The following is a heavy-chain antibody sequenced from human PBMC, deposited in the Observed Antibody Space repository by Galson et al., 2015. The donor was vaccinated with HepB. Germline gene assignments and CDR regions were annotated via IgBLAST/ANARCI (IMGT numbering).Heavy chain of an antibody. CDR3: ARDPADYGDYVRDY. J-gene: IGHJ4*02. CDR1: GGTFSSYA. D-gene: IGHD4-17*01. CDR2: IIPILGIA. Sequence: SCKASGGTFSSYANSWVRQAPGQGLEWMGGIIPILGIANYAQKFQGRVTITADKSTSTAYMELSSLRSEDTAVYYCARDPADYGDYVRDYWGQGTLVTVSS. V-gene: IGHV1-69*10.